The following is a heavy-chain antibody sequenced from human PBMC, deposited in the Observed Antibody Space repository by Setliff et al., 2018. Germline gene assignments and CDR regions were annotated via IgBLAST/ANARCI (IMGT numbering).Heavy chain of an antibody. CDR2: SNPGGGST. CDR1: GYTFTTYY. Sequence: ASVKVSCKASGYTFTTYYMHWVRQAPGQGLEWMGISNPGGGSTTYAQKFQGRVTMTRDTSTSTVYMELSSLRSEDTSVYYCAKEDVVVVSTTRYHYYMDVWGKGTTVTVSS. J-gene: IGHJ6*03. CDR3: AKEDVVVVSTTRYHYYMDV. V-gene: IGHV1-46*01. D-gene: IGHD2-21*01.